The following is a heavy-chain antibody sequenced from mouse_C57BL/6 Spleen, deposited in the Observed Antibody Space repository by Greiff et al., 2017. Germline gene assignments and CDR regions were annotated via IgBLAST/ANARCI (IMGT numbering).Heavy chain of an antibody. D-gene: IGHD2-4*01. J-gene: IGHJ3*01. Sequence: EVHLVESEGGLVQPGSSMKLSCTASGFTFSDYYMAWVRQVPEKGLEWVANINYDGSSTYYLDSLKSRFIISRDNAKNILYLQMSSLKSEDTATYYCAREGGDYDEAWFAYWGQGTLVTVSA. V-gene: IGHV5-16*01. CDR3: AREGGDYDEAWFAY. CDR1: GFTFSDYY. CDR2: INYDGSST.